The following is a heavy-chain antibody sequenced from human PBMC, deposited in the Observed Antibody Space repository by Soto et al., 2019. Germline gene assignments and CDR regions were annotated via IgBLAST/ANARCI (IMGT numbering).Heavy chain of an antibody. J-gene: IGHJ3*02. CDR1: GFTFIDYY. V-gene: IGHV3-11*01. D-gene: IGHD3-16*02. Sequence: SGGSLRLSCAASGFTFIDYYMSWIRQAPGKGLEWVSYISSSGSTIYYADSVKGRFTISRDNAKNSLYLQMNSLRAEDTAVYYCARDRSSQYYDYIWGSYRADAFDIGGQGTMVTVSS. CDR2: ISSSGSTI. CDR3: ARDRSSQYYDYIWGSYRADAFDI.